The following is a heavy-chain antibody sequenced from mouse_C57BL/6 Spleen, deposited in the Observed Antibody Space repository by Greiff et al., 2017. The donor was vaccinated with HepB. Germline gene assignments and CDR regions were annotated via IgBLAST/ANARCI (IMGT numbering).Heavy chain of an antibody. CDR1: GFTFSSYA. V-gene: IGHV5-9-1*02. CDR2: ISSGGDYI. D-gene: IGHD1-1*01. CDR3: TKYGSSSWFAY. J-gene: IGHJ3*01. Sequence: EVQVVESGEGLVKPGGSLKLSCAASGFTFSSYAMSWVRQTPEKRLEWVAYISSGGDYIYYADTVKGRFTISRDNARNTLYLQMSSLKSEDTAMYYCTKYGSSSWFAYWGQGTLVTVSA.